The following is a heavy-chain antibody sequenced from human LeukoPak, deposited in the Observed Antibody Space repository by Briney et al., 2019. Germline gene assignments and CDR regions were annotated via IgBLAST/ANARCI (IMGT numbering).Heavy chain of an antibody. CDR1: SNTFSSHG. D-gene: IGHD2-21*01. J-gene: IGHJ4*02. CDR2: INLNNGNT. V-gene: IGHV1-18*01. Sequence: ASVKVSCKAASNTFSSHGVSWVRQAPGQGLEWMGWINLNNGNTRYAQTVQGRVTMTTDTSTNTAYLELRNLEFDDTAVYYCARDGRPVIGVSPEIWYRGQGTQVTVSS. CDR3: ARDGRPVIGVSPEIWY.